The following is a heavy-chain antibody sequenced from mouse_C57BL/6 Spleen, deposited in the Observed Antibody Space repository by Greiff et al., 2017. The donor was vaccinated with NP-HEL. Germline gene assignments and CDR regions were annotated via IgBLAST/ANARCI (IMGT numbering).Heavy chain of an antibody. CDR2: INPNNGGT. CDR1: GYTFTDYY. CDR3: AEGEGFDY. Sequence: VQLQQSGPELVKPGASVKISCKASGYTFTDYYMNWVKQSHGKSLEWIGDINPNNGGTSYNQKFKGKATLTVDKSSSTACMELRSLTSEDSAVYYCAEGEGFDYWGQGTTLTVSS. J-gene: IGHJ2*01. V-gene: IGHV1-26*01.